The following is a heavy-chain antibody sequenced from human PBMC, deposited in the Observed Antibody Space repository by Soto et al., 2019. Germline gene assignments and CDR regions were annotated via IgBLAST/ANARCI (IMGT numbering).Heavy chain of an antibody. CDR1: GYTFTSYD. Sequence: ASVKVSCKASGYTFTSYDINWVRQATGQGLEWMGWMNPNSGNTGYAQKFQGRVTMTRNTSICTAYMERSSLSSEDTAVYYCTRGRGITVGGVIAVNEAFDIWGQGTMVTVSS. V-gene: IGHV1-8*01. J-gene: IGHJ3*02. CDR3: TRGRGITVGGVIAVNEAFDI. CDR2: MNPNSGNT. D-gene: IGHD3-16*02.